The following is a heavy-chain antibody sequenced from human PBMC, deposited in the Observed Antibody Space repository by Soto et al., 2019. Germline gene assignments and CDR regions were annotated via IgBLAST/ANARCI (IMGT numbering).Heavy chain of an antibody. D-gene: IGHD1-7*01. CDR2: ISAAATIT. V-gene: IGHV3-23*01. CDR3: AKDPNGNYVGGFEM. CDR1: GFTFDKYA. J-gene: IGHJ3*02. Sequence: EVQLLESGGGLVQPGGSLRLSCVASGFTFDKYAMSWVRQTPEKGLELVAGISAAATITHYADSVRGRFTISRDNSKNTQSLHMSNLRADDTAIYYCAKDPNGNYVGGFEMWGQGTTVIVSS.